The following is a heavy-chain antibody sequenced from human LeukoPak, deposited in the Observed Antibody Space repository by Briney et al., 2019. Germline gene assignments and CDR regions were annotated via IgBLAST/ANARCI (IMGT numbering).Heavy chain of an antibody. V-gene: IGHV4-38-2*02. CDR2: LSHSGSS. J-gene: IGHJ3*02. CDR1: GYSISSGYY. CDR3: AREGHAFDI. Sequence: SETLSLTCTVSGYSISSGYYWDWIRQPPGKGLEWIGTLSHSGSSYYNPSLKSRVTISVDTSKNQFSLKLSSVTAADTAVYYCAREGHAFDIWGQGTMVTVSS.